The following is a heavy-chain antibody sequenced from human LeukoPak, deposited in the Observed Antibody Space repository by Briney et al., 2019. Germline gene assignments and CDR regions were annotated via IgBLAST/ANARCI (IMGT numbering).Heavy chain of an antibody. J-gene: IGHJ3*02. CDR2: IYYSGST. CDR1: GGSIGSYY. Sequence: PSETLSLTCTVSGGSIGSYYWSWIRQPPGKGLEWIGYIYYSGSTNYNPSLKSRVTISVDASKNQFSLKLSSVTAADTAVYYCARVRFYYYDSNDAFDIWGQGTMVTVSS. D-gene: IGHD3-22*01. CDR3: ARVRFYYYDSNDAFDI. V-gene: IGHV4-59*01.